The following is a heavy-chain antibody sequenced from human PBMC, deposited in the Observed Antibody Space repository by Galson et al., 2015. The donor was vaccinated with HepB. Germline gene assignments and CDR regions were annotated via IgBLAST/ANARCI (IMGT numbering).Heavy chain of an antibody. CDR3: AKIQSIAAAGDYYYYGMDV. Sequence: LRLSCAASGFTFSSYGMHWVRQAPGKGLEWVAFIRYDGSNKYYADSVKGRFTISRDNSKNTLYLQMNSLRAEDTAVYYCAKIQSIAAAGDYYYYGMDVWGQGTTVTVSS. CDR1: GFTFSSYG. J-gene: IGHJ6*02. CDR2: IRYDGSNK. D-gene: IGHD6-13*01. V-gene: IGHV3-30*02.